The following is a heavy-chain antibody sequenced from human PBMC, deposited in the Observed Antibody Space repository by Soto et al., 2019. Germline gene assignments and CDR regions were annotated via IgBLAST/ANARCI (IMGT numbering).Heavy chain of an antibody. CDR2: ISSSGSFM. J-gene: IGHJ5*01. V-gene: IGHV3-21*01. CDR1: GFTFSSDS. D-gene: IGHD1-7*01. CDR3: ARDPPSGTTLDWFDS. Sequence: EVQLVESGGGLVKPGGSLRLSCAASGFTFSSDSMGWVRQAPGKGLEWVASISSSGSFMNYADSVKGRFTISRDNAKNSVDLQMRSLQDEDTAVYYCARDPPSGTTLDWFDSWGQGPLVTVSS.